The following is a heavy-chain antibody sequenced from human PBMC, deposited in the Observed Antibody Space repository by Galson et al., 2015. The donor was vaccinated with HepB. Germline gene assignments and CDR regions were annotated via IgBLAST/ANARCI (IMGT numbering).Heavy chain of an antibody. CDR2: IIPFFGIP. Sequence: SVKVSCKASGGTLSSYAISWVRQAPGQGLEWMGGIIPFFGIPKYTQKFQDRVTITTDESTSTAYMELSSLRSEDTAVYYCATVYNFWSGLFDNWGQGTLVTVSS. D-gene: IGHD3-3*01. CDR1: GGTLSSYA. CDR3: ATVYNFWSGLFDN. J-gene: IGHJ4*02. V-gene: IGHV1-69*05.